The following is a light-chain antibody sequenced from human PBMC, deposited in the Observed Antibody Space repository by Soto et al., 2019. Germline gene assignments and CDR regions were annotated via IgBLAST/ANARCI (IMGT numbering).Light chain of an antibody. CDR3: SSYTKTDTVV. J-gene: IGLJ2*01. V-gene: IGLV2-14*03. CDR1: SSDVGTYNH. Sequence: QSVLTQVVSVSGSPGQSITITCTGTSSDVGTYNHVSWYQQHPGKAPKLMIYNVDYRPSGVSNRFSGSKSDNTASLSISGLQAEDEASYYCSSYTKTDTVVFGGGTKLTVL. CDR2: NVD.